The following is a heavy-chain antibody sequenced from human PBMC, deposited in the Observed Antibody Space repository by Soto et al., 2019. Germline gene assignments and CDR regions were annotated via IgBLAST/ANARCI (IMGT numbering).Heavy chain of an antibody. V-gene: IGHV3-30-3*01. D-gene: IGHD6-19*01. Sequence: QVQLVESGGGVVQPGRSLRLSCAASGLTIRSYAMHWVRQAPGKGLEWVAVISYDGSKKFHADAVKGRFTISRDNSKNPLYLHMNILRAEDTAVYYCARDRAVSAPNWFDPWGQGTLVTVSS. CDR3: ARDRAVSAPNWFDP. CDR2: ISYDGSKK. CDR1: GLTIRSYA. J-gene: IGHJ5*02.